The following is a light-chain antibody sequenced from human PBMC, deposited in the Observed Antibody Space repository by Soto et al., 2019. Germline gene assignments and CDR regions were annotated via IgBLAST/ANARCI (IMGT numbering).Light chain of an antibody. CDR2: DAS. J-gene: IGKJ2*01. V-gene: IGKV1-5*01. Sequence: DIQMTQSPSTLSVSVGDRVTITCRASQSISSWLVWYQQKPGKAPKVLIYDASSLESGVPSRFSGSGSGTEFTLTISSLQPDDFATYYCQHYNSYLYTFGQGTKLEIK. CDR3: QHYNSYLYT. CDR1: QSISSW.